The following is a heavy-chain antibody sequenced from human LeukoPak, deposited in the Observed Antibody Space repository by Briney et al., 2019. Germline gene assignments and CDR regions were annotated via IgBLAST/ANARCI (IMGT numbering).Heavy chain of an antibody. J-gene: IGHJ4*02. CDR1: GFTFSGYW. V-gene: IGHV3-7*01. CDR3: ARGRRFSGYDLYYFDY. Sequence: GSLRLSCAASGFTFSGYWMSWVRQAPGKGLEWVANIKQDGSEKYYVDSVKGRFTISRDNAKNSLYLQMNSLRAEDTAVYYCARGRRFSGYDLYYFDYWGQGTLVTVSS. D-gene: IGHD5-12*01. CDR2: IKQDGSEK.